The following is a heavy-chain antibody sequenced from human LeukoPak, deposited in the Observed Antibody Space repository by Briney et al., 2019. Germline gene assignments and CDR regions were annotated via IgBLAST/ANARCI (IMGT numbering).Heavy chain of an antibody. V-gene: IGHV3-23*01. Sequence: PGGSLRLSCAASGFTFSSFAMTWVRQAPGKGLEWVSAISGSGGSTYYVDSVKGRFTISRDNSKNTLYLQMNSLRAEDTAVYYCAKGPYSWSYFGRDYWGQGTLVTVSS. J-gene: IGHJ4*02. D-gene: IGHD1-26*01. CDR2: ISGSGGST. CDR1: GFTFSSFA. CDR3: AKGPYSWSYFGRDY.